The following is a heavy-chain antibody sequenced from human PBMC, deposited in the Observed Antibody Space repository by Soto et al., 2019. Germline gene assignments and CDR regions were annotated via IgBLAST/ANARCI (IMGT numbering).Heavy chain of an antibody. J-gene: IGHJ4*02. Sequence: GESLKISCKGSGHIFSNYWIGWVRQLPGKGLEWMGIIYPGDSDTRYSPSFQGQVTITVDKSINTAYLQWSRLKASDTAMYYCARQRLWGTSGYYYFENWGQGTLVTVSS. CDR1: GHIFSNYW. D-gene: IGHD3-22*01. CDR3: ARQRLWGTSGYYYFEN. V-gene: IGHV5-51*01. CDR2: IYPGDSDT.